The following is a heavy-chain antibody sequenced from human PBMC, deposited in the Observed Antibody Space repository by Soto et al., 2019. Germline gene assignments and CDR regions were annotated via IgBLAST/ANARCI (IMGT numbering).Heavy chain of an antibody. CDR2: IYYDGSNE. V-gene: IGHV3-33*01. J-gene: IGHJ6*01. CDR3: ARWWNDEEWVETMDG. CDR1: GFIFSDYG. D-gene: IGHD1-1*01. Sequence: QVQLVESGGAVVQPGRSLRLACETSGFIFSDYGMHWVRQAPGKGLEWVAVIYYDGSNEHYSDSVRGRFTISRDNSKNRLYLQMNSLRAEDTAIYYCARWWNDEEWVETMDGGGQGTTVTVSS.